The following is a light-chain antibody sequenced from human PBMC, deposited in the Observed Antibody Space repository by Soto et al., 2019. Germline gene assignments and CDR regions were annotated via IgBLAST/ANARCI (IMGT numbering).Light chain of an antibody. V-gene: IGKV1-39*01. CDR3: QQTYSTPWT. CDR2: AAS. Sequence: DLQMTQSPSSLSASVGDRVTITCRASQTISSYLNWYQQKPGKAPKLLIYAASTLQSGVPSRFSGSESGTDFTLIISSLQPEDFATYYCQQTYSTPWTFGQGTKVEIK. CDR1: QTISSY. J-gene: IGKJ1*01.